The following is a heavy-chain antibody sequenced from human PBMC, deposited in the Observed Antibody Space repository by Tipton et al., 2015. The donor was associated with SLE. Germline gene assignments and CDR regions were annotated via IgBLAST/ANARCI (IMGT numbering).Heavy chain of an antibody. D-gene: IGHD3-22*01. CDR3: AREVDSYDSSGPFDY. CDR2: VSHVGST. Sequence: TLSLTCAVSGESFNDFYWSWIRQSPGKGLEWIGEVSHVGSTNYSPSLKSRVTMSVDTSKNQFSLRLSSVTAADTAVYYCAREVDSYDSSGPFDYWGQGTLVTVSS. J-gene: IGHJ4*02. V-gene: IGHV4-34*09. CDR1: GESFNDFY.